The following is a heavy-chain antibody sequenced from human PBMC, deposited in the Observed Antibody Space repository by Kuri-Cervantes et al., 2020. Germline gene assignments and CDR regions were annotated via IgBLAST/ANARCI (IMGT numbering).Heavy chain of an antibody. Sequence: GESLKISCAASGFTFSSYGMHWVRQAPGKGLEWVAVIWYDGSNKYYADSVKGRFTISRDNSKNTLYLQMNSLRAEDTAVYYCARSRHQLSVGSLGCWGQGTLVTVSS. J-gene: IGHJ4*02. CDR3: ARSRHQLSVGSLGC. CDR2: IWYDGSNK. CDR1: GFTFSSYG. V-gene: IGHV3-33*01. D-gene: IGHD5-18*01.